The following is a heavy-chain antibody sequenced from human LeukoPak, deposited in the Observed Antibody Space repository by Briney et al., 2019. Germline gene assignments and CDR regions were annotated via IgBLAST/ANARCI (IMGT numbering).Heavy chain of an antibody. CDR2: ISGSGRST. D-gene: IGHD6-6*01. Sequence: GGSLRLSCAASGFTFSSYAMSWVRQAPGKGLEWVSAISGSGRSTYYADSVKGRFTISRDNSKNTLYLQMNSLRAEDTAVYYCANSREQLVPYYYYYMDVWGKGTTVTVSS. V-gene: IGHV3-23*01. J-gene: IGHJ6*03. CDR3: ANSREQLVPYYYYYMDV. CDR1: GFTFSSYA.